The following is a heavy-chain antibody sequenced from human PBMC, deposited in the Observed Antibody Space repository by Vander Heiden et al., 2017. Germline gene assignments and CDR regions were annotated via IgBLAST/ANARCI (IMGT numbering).Heavy chain of an antibody. D-gene: IGHD1-1*01. CDR2: IIPIFETP. V-gene: IGHV1-69*01. CDR3: TSVYWNYESRFRRTGPRYLDF. J-gene: IGHJ4*02. CDR1: GRTVRTNV. Sequence: QVQLVQSGAEVKKPGPSVTVCCKESGRTVRTNVISWVRQAPGQGLEWMGGIIPIFETPTYTQRLQGRLRITADESTNTAYMGLSSLRSEDTAIYYCTSVYWNYESRFRRTGPRYLDFWGQGTLVTVSS.